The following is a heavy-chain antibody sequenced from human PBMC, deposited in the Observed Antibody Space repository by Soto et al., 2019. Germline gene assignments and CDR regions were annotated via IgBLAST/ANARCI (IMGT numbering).Heavy chain of an antibody. CDR2: ISAYNGNT. Sequence: QVQLVQSGAEVKKPGASVKVSCKASGYTFTSYGISWLRQAPGQGREWRGWISAYNGNTNYAQKLQGRVTMTTDTSTSTAYMELRSLRSDGTAVYYCARVAGAPCYYYGMDVRGQGTTVTVSS. CDR1: GYTFTSYG. D-gene: IGHD1-26*01. CDR3: ARVAGAPCYYYGMDV. J-gene: IGHJ6*02. V-gene: IGHV1-18*01.